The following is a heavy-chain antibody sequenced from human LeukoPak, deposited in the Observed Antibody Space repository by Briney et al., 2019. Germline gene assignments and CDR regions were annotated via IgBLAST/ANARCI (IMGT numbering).Heavy chain of an antibody. D-gene: IGHD4-11*01. Sequence: GGSLRLSCAASGFTFSSYAMSWVRQAPGKGLEWVSAISGSGGSTYYADSVKGRFTISRDNSKNTLYLQMNSLRAEDTAVYYCAKQSSNYVYYYMDVWGKGTTVTVSS. CDR3: AKQSSNYVYYYMDV. V-gene: IGHV3-23*01. J-gene: IGHJ6*03. CDR1: GFTFSSYA. CDR2: ISGSGGST.